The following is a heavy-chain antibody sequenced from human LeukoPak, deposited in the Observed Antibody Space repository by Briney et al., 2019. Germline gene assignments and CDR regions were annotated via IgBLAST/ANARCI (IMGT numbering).Heavy chain of an antibody. V-gene: IGHV1-3*01. Sequence: GASVKVSCKASGYTFTSYAMHWVRQAPGQRLEWMGWINAGNGYTKYSQKFQGRVTITRDTAASTAYMELSSLRSEDTAVYYCARDQSTTGNSAPDYWGQGTLVTVSS. CDR2: INAGNGYT. D-gene: IGHD4-23*01. CDR1: GYTFTSYA. J-gene: IGHJ4*02. CDR3: ARDQSTTGNSAPDY.